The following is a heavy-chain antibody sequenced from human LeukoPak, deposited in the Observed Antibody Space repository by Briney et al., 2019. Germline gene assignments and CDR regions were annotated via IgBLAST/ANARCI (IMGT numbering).Heavy chain of an antibody. CDR1: GDSIFTTNYY. D-gene: IGHD2-2*01. Sequence: LSETLSLTCTVSGDSIFTTNYYWGWVRQPPGKGLEWIGTIYYSGSTSYNPSLRRRVTISIDTSKNQFSLKMTSVTAADTAVYYCARLGQVVSAAFHMDVWGNGASVIVSS. CDR3: ARLGQVVSAAFHMDV. V-gene: IGHV4-39*07. J-gene: IGHJ6*03. CDR2: IYYSGST.